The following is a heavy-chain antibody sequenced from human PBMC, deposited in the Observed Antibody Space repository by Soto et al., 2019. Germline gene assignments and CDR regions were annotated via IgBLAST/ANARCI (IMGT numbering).Heavy chain of an antibody. CDR3: AKDLTIPGYYYYMDV. V-gene: IGHV3-23*01. CDR1: GFTFSSYA. J-gene: IGHJ6*03. CDR2: ISGSGGST. D-gene: IGHD3-3*01. Sequence: EVQLLESGGGLVQPGGSLRLSCAASGFTFSSYAMSWVRQAPGKGLEWVSAISGSGGSTYYADSVKGRFTIFRDNSKNTLYLQMNSLRAEDTAVYYCAKDLTIPGYYYYMDVWGKGTTVTVSS.